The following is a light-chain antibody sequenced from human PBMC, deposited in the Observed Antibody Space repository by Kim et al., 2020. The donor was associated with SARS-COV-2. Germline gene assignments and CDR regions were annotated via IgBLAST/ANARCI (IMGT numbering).Light chain of an antibody. CDR3: AAWDDSLNGWV. CDR2: SNN. CDR1: SSNIGSNN. J-gene: IGLJ3*02. V-gene: IGLV1-44*01. Sequence: QSVLTQPPSASGTHGQRVTISCSGSSSNIGSNNVNWYQQLPGTAPKLLIYSNNKRPSGVPDRLSGSKSGTSASLAISGLQSEDEADYYCAAWDDSLNGWVFGGGAQLTVL.